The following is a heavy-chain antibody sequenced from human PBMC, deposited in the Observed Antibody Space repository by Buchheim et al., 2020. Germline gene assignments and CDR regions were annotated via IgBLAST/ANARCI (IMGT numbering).Heavy chain of an antibody. CDR1: GFSFSNYA. Sequence: EVQLLESGGGLVQPGGSLRLSCAASGFSFSNYAMNWVRQAPGKGLEWVSTIVGSGGSTYYAESVKGRFTISRDNAKNTLYLQMNSLRAEDTAVYYCARDVYYDSSVGYYMDVWGKGTT. CDR3: ARDVYYDSSVGYYMDV. V-gene: IGHV3-23*01. D-gene: IGHD3-22*01. CDR2: IVGSGGST. J-gene: IGHJ6*03.